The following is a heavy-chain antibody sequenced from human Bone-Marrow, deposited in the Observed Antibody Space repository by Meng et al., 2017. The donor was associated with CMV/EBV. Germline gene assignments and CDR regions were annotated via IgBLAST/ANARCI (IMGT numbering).Heavy chain of an antibody. V-gene: IGHV4-34*01. J-gene: IGHJ4*02. CDR2: INHSGST. CDR1: SGSFTGYY. D-gene: IGHD5-12*01. CDR3: SSWGDLVAPSGGADY. Sequence: EDLPQWCAGLLKPSQPLSLPCAVYSGSFTGYYASWIRQPPGKGLEWIGEINHSGSTNYNPSLKSRVTISVDTSKNQFSLKLSSVTAADTAVYYCSSWGDLVAPSGGADYWGQGTLVTVSS.